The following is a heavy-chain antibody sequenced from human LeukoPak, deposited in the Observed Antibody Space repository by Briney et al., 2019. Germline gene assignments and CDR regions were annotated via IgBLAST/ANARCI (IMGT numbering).Heavy chain of an antibody. D-gene: IGHD3-3*01. CDR3: AKDPADFWSGYYRY. V-gene: IGHV3-21*01. CDR2: ISSSSSYI. Sequence: PGGSLRLSCAASGFTFSSYSMNWVRQAPGKGLEWVSSISSSSSYIYYADSVKGRFTISRDNSKNTLYLQMNSLRAEDTAVYYCAKDPADFWSGYYRYWGQGTLVTVSS. CDR1: GFTFSSYS. J-gene: IGHJ4*02.